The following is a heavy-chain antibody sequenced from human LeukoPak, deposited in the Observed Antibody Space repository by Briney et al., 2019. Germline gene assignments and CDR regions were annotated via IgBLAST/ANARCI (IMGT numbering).Heavy chain of an antibody. CDR2: IYYSGST. J-gene: IGHJ3*02. CDR1: GGSISASGHY. CDR3: ARHNDPGHAFDI. V-gene: IGHV4-39*01. Sequence: SETLSLTCTVSGGSISASGHYWGWIRQPPGKGLEWIGSIYYSGSTYYNPSLRSRVTISLDTSKTQFSLKVNSVTAADTAVYYCARHNDPGHAFDIWGQGTMVTVSS. D-gene: IGHD1-1*01.